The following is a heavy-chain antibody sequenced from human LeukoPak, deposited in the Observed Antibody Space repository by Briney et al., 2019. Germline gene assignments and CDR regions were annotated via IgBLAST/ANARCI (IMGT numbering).Heavy chain of an antibody. Sequence: GGSLRLSCAASGFTFSTYAMNWVRQAPGEGGEGGSCITGDSGYIYYADSVKGRFTISRDNAKNSLYLQMNSLRAEDTAVYYCARYGVSSSTSYIDFWGQGTLVTVSS. CDR2: ITGDSGYI. J-gene: IGHJ4*02. CDR3: ARYGVSSSTSYIDF. V-gene: IGHV3-21*01. CDR1: GFTFSTYA. D-gene: IGHD2-2*01.